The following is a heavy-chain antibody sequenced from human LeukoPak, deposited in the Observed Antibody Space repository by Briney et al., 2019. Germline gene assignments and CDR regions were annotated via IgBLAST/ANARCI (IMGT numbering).Heavy chain of an antibody. V-gene: IGHV4-61*08. J-gene: IGHJ3*02. Sequence: PSETLSLTCTVPGGSASSGDYYWSWIRQPPGKGLEWIGYIYYSGSTKYNPSLKSRVTMSVDTSRNQFSLKLSSVTAADTAVYYCARGGLENGYHSNDGFDIWGQGTMVTVSS. D-gene: IGHD3-22*01. CDR2: IYYSGST. CDR1: GGSASSGDYY. CDR3: ARGGLENGYHSNDGFDI.